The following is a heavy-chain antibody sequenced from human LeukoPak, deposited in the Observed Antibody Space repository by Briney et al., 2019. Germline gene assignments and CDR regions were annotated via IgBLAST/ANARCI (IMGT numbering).Heavy chain of an antibody. J-gene: IGHJ4*02. Sequence: GGSLRLSCAASGFTFSSYAMSWVRQAPGKGLEWVSVISGGGGNTYYTDSVKGRFTISRDNSKNTLFLQMNSLRAEDTAVYYCAKAVLLWFGELFPFDYWGQGTLVTVSS. V-gene: IGHV3-23*01. CDR1: GFTFSSYA. CDR3: AKAVLLWFGELFPFDY. CDR2: ISGGGGNT. D-gene: IGHD3-10*01.